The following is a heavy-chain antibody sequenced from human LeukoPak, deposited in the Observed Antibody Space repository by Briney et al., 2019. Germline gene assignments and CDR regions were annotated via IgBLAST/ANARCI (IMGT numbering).Heavy chain of an antibody. CDR1: GFPFSSYW. Sequence: GGSLRLSCVASGFPFSSYWMTWVRQAPGKGLEWVANIKQDGSKKSYVDSVKGRFTISRDNAKNSLYLQMNSLRAEDTAVYYCARDLGYIFDYWGQGTLVTVSS. J-gene: IGHJ4*02. CDR2: IKQDGSKK. D-gene: IGHD5-18*01. V-gene: IGHV3-7*01. CDR3: ARDLGYIFDY.